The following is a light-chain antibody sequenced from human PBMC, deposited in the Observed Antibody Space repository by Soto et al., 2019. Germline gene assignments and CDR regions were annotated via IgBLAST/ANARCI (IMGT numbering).Light chain of an antibody. V-gene: IGKV1-12*01. CDR1: QGIRSW. CDR2: AAS. CDR3: QQSYSTPWT. Sequence: DIQMTQSPSYVSASVGDRVSITCRASQGIRSWLAWYQQRPGKAPKLLIYAASTLQSGVPSRFSGSGSETDFTLTISSLQPEDFATYYCQQSYSTPWTFGQGTKVDIK. J-gene: IGKJ1*01.